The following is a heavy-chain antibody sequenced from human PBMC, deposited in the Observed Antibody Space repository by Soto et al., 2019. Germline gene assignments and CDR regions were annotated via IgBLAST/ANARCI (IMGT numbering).Heavy chain of an antibody. Sequence: GASVKVSCKASGYTFTGYYMHWVRQAPGQGLEWMGWINPNSGGTNYAQKFQGRVTMTRDTSISTAYMELSRLRSDDTAVYYCARVPGRYNWNPGNAFDIWGQGTMVTVSS. CDR1: GYTFTGYY. CDR2: INPNSGGT. CDR3: ARVPGRYNWNPGNAFDI. D-gene: IGHD1-20*01. J-gene: IGHJ3*02. V-gene: IGHV1-2*02.